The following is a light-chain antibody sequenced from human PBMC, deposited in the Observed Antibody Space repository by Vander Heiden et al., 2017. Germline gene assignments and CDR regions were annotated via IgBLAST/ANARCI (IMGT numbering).Light chain of an antibody. CDR1: QSISSY. J-gene: IGKJ1*01. V-gene: IGKV1-39*01. CDR3: QQSYSTPGT. CDR2: AAS. Sequence: DIQMTQSPSSLSASVGDRVTITCRASQSISSYLNWYQQKPGKAPKLLIYAASSLQSGVPSRCSGSGSGTDFSLTISSLQPEDVATYYCQQSYSTPGTFGQGTKVEIK.